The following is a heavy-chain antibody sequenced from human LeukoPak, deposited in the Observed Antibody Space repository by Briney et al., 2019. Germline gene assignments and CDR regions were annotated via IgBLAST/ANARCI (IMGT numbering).Heavy chain of an antibody. CDR1: GGSISSHY. D-gene: IGHD3-10*01. Sequence: PSETLSLTCTVSGGSISSHYWSWIRQSPGKGLEWIRYLYYSGSTKYNPSLKSRVTTSVDTSKNQFSLKLSSVTAADTAVYYCARVYYYGSGSYIDYWGQGTLVTVSS. J-gene: IGHJ4*02. CDR2: LYYSGST. CDR3: ARVYYYGSGSYIDY. V-gene: IGHV4-59*11.